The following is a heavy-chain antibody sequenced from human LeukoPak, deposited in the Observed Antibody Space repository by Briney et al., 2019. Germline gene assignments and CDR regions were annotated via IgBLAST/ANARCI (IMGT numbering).Heavy chain of an antibody. CDR2: ISYDGSNK. Sequence: AGGSLRLSCAASGFTFSSYGMHWVRQAPGKGLEWVAVISYDGSNKYYADSVKGRFTISRDNSKNTLYLQMNSLRAEDTAVYYCAKGDVGYVDYWGQGTLVTVSS. D-gene: IGHD1-26*01. V-gene: IGHV3-30*18. CDR1: GFTFSSYG. CDR3: AKGDVGYVDY. J-gene: IGHJ4*02.